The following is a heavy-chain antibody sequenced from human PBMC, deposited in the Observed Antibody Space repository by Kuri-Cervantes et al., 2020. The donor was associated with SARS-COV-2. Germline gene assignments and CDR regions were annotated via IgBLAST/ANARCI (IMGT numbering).Heavy chain of an antibody. CDR2: ISGSGGST. V-gene: IGHV3-23*01. CDR1: VFTFSSYA. Sequence: GESLKISCAASVFTFSSYAMSWVRRAPGKGLEWVSAISGSGGSTYYADSVKGRFTISRDNPKNTLYLQMNSLRAEDTAVYYCARDANYGSRLPRKFDYWGQGTLVTVSS. J-gene: IGHJ4*02. D-gene: IGHD5-12*01. CDR3: ARDANYGSRLPRKFDY.